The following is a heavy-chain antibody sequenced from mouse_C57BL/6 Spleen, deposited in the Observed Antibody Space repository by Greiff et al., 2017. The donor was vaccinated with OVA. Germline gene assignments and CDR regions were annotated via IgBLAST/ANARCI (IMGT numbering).Heavy chain of an antibody. V-gene: IGHV1-72*01. J-gene: IGHJ4*01. CDR1: GYTFTSYW. CDR3: ARGAYYDYDDGGYAMDY. Sequence: QVQLQQPGAELVKPGASVKLSCKASGYTFTSYWMHWVKQRPGRGLEWIGRIDPNRGGTTYNEKFKSKATLTVDKPSSTAYLQLSSLTSEDSAVYYCARGAYYDYDDGGYAMDYWGKGISVTFSS. CDR2: IDPNRGGT. D-gene: IGHD2-4*01.